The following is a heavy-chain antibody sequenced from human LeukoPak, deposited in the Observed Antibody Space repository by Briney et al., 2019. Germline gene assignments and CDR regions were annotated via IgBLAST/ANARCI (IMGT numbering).Heavy chain of an antibody. CDR3: ARGLSMVAASYYYYYYMDV. CDR2: MNPKSGNT. D-gene: IGHD2-15*01. CDR1: GYTFTRYD. V-gene: IGHV1-8*03. J-gene: IGHJ6*03. Sequence: ASVKVSCKASGYTFTRYDINWVRQATAEGLEGMGWMNPKSGNTGYAQKFQGRVTITRNTSRHTAYMELSSLRSEDTAVYYCARGLSMVAASYYYYYYMDVWGKGTTVSVSS.